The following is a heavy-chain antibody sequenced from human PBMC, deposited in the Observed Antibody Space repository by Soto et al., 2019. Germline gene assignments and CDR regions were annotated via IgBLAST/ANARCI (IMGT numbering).Heavy chain of an antibody. D-gene: IGHD2-2*01. V-gene: IGHV3-53*04. J-gene: IGHJ3*01. CDR1: GFTVSSNY. CDR3: ARGADCRSTSCYPGAFDL. CDR2: IYSGGST. Sequence: EVQLVESGGVLVQPGGSLRLSCAASGFTVSSNYMSWVRQAPGKGLEWVSVIYSGGSTYYADSVKGRFTIARHNSKNTLYLQMNSLGAEDTAVYYCARGADCRSTSCYPGAFDLWGQGTMVTGSS.